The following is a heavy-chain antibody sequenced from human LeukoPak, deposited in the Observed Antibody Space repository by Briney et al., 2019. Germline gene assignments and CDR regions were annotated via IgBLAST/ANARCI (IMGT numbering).Heavy chain of an antibody. V-gene: IGHV4-59*01. Sequence: SETLSLTCTVSGGSISSYYWNWIRQPPGKGLEWIGYIYNSGSTNNNPSLKSRVTISVDTSKNQFSLKLRSVTAADTAVYYCARTTEGGYTYGYFYYYYMDVWGKGTTVTISS. CDR3: ARTTEGGYTYGYFYYYYMDV. J-gene: IGHJ6*03. CDR2: IYNSGST. CDR1: GGSISSYY. D-gene: IGHD5-18*01.